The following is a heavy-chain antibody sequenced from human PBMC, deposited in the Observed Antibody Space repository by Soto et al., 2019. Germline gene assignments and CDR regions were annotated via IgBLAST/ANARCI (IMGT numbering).Heavy chain of an antibody. CDR2: IYYSGST. CDR1: GGSISSGGYY. D-gene: IGHD3-10*01. CDR3: ARYGSGSYYPTTFDY. J-gene: IGHJ4*02. V-gene: IGHV4-31*03. Sequence: QVQLQESGPGLVKPSQTLSLTCTVSGGSISSGGYYWSWIRQHPGKGLECIGYIYYSGSTYYNPSLKRRITISVDTSENQFSLKLSSVTAADKAVYYCARYGSGSYYPTTFDYWGQGTLVTVSS.